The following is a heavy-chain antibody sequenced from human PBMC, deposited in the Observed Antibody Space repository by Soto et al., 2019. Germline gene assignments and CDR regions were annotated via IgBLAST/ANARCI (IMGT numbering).Heavy chain of an antibody. Sequence: SETLSLTCTVSGGSISSGGYYWSWIRQHPGKGLEWIGYIYYSGNTHYNPSLKSRVNISFDTSKSQFSLKLSSVTVADTAVYFCARGGVIWATDYWGPGTLVTVSS. CDR3: ARGGVIWATDY. V-gene: IGHV4-31*03. D-gene: IGHD3-16*01. J-gene: IGHJ4*02. CDR1: GGSISSGGYY. CDR2: IYYSGNT.